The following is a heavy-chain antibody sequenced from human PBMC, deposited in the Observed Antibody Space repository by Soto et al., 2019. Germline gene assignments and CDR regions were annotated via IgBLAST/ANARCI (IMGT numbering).Heavy chain of an antibody. J-gene: IGHJ6*02. CDR1: GYTFTSYY. CDR2: INPSGGIT. Sequence: ASVKVSCKSSGYTFTSYYMHWLRQAPGQGLAWMGIINPSGGITSYEQKSQDRVTMTRNTSTSTVYMEQSSLRSEATAVYYCSRCESTSCYTRYCYYGMDVWGQGTTVTVSS. D-gene: IGHD2-2*02. CDR3: SRCESTSCYTRYCYYGMDV. V-gene: IGHV1-46*01.